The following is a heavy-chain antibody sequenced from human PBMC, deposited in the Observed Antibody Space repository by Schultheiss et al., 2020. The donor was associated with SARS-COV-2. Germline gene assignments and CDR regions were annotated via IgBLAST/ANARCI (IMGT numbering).Heavy chain of an antibody. Sequence: GGSLRLSCAASGFTVGSNYMSWVRQAPGKGLEWVSVIYSGGSTYYADSVKGRFTISRDNSKNTLYLQMNSLRAEDTAVYYCARDQFAGIVPGGYGMDVWGQGTTVTVSS. D-gene: IGHD1-26*01. CDR3: ARDQFAGIVPGGYGMDV. J-gene: IGHJ6*02. V-gene: IGHV3-53*01. CDR2: IYSGGST. CDR1: GFTVGSNY.